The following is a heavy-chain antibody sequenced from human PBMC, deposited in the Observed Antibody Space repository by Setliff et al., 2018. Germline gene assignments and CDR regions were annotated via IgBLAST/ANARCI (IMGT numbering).Heavy chain of an antibody. CDR3: ARASSGWYSAYYYYMDV. CDR2: INRRGST. J-gene: IGHJ6*03. CDR1: GGSVNSGYDD. V-gene: IGHV4-61*09. Sequence: SETLSLTCTVSGGSVNSGYDDWNWLRQPAGKGLEWIGHINRRGSTNFSPSLKGRVTISLDTSKNQFSLNLTSVTAADTAVYYCARASSGWYSAYYYYMDVWGKGTTVTVSS. D-gene: IGHD6-19*01.